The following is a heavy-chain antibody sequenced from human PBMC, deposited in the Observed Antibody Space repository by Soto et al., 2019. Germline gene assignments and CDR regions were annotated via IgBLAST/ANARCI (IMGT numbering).Heavy chain of an antibody. CDR1: VVSIISGYYY. J-gene: IGHJ4*02. V-gene: IGHV4-30-4*01. CDR2: IYYSGST. D-gene: IGHD5-12*01. CDR3: ERNQKWLAQ. Sequence: PSETLSLTCTFSVVSIISGYYYLSLIRQPPWNCLEWIGYIYYSGSTYYNPSLKIRVTISLDTSKNQFSLKLSSVTAADTAVYYCERNQKWLAQWGKGHLVTVSS.